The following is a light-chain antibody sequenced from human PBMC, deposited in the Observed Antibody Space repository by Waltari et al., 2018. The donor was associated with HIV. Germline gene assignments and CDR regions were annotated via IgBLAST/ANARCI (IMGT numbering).Light chain of an antibody. CDR3: QQRSNRLPYT. Sequence: DILLTQSPVTLSLSRGESATLSCRASQSVRSSLTWYQQKPGQPPRLLIFDTSTRATAITASLSSSGSGTNFSRTTSSLEAEDSAAYYCQQRSNRLPYTFGQGTKLEI. CDR2: DTS. J-gene: IGKJ2*01. CDR1: QSVRSS. V-gene: IGKV3-11*01.